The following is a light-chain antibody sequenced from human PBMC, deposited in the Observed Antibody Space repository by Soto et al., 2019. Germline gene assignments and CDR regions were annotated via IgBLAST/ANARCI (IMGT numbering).Light chain of an antibody. CDR1: QSVGNTF. CDR3: QQYRSSVT. V-gene: IGKV3-20*01. CDR2: GVS. J-gene: IGKJ1*01. Sequence: EIVLTQSPGSLSLSPGERATLSCRASQSVGNTFFAWYQKKPGQAPRLLMYGVSKRATDIPDRFSGSGSGTDFTLTISRLEPEDFAVYYCQQYRSSVTFGQGTRVEIK.